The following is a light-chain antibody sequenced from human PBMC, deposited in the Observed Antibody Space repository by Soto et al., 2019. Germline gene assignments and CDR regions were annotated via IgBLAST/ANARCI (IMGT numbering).Light chain of an antibody. J-gene: IGKJ3*01. CDR1: QDISNY. Sequence: DIQMTQSPSSLSASVGDRVTITCQASQDISNYLNWYQQKPGKAPKLLTYDASNLETGVPSRFSGSGSGTDFSYTSSSLQPEDIATYYCQQCDNLLLTFGPGTKVDIK. V-gene: IGKV1-33*01. CDR3: QQCDNLLLT. CDR2: DAS.